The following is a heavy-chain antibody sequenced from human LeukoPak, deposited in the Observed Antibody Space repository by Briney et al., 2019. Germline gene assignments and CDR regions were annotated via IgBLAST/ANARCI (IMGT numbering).Heavy chain of an antibody. CDR1: GGSISSSSYY. V-gene: IGHV4-39*07. CDR3: VRDYGDPPRGFDP. Sequence: SETLSLTCTVSGGSISSSSYYWGWIRQPPGKGLEWIGSIYYSGSTYYNPSLKSRVTISVDTSKNQFSLKLSSVTAADTAVYYCVRDYGDPPRGFDPWGQGTLVTVSS. J-gene: IGHJ5*02. D-gene: IGHD4-17*01. CDR2: IYYSGST.